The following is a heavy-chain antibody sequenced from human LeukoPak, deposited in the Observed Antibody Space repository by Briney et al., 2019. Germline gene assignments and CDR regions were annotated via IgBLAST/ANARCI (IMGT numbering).Heavy chain of an antibody. V-gene: IGHV3-11*06. CDR3: ARDLGGYSYGSHFDY. CDR2: ITTSSSYI. CDR1: GFTFSDYY. J-gene: IGHJ4*02. Sequence: GGSLRLSCAASGFTFSDYYMSWIRQAPGKGLEWVSSITTSSSYIYYADSVKGRFTISRDNARNSLYLHMNSLRAEDTAVYYCARDLGGYSYGSHFDYWGQGTLVTVSS. D-gene: IGHD5-18*01.